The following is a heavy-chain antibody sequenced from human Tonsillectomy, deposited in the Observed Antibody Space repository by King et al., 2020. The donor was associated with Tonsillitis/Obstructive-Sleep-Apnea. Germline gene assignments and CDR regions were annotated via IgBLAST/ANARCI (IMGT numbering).Heavy chain of an antibody. CDR1: GGTFSSYA. Sequence: VQLVESGAEVKKPGSSVKVSCKASGGTFSSYAISWVRQAPGQGLEWIGGIIPIFGTANYAQKFQGRVTITADESTSTAYMELSSLRSEDTAVYYCAESSSGRSKTLDYWGQGTLVTVSS. CDR2: IIPIFGTA. V-gene: IGHV1-69*01. CDR3: AESSSGRSKTLDY. J-gene: IGHJ4*02. D-gene: IGHD6-19*01.